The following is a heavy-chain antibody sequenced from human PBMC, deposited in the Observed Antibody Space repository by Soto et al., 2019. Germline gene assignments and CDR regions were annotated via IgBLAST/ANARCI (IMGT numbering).Heavy chain of an antibody. CDR2: FDPEDGET. V-gene: IGHV1-24*01. J-gene: IGHJ6*02. CDR3: AXXXXXGVMVNYYYYYGMDV. Sequence: GLEWMGGFDPEDGETIYAQKFQGRVTMTEDTSTDTAYMELSSLRPGDTAGYYFAXXXXXGVMVNYYYYYGMDVWGQGTTVTVSS. D-gene: IGHD3-16*01.